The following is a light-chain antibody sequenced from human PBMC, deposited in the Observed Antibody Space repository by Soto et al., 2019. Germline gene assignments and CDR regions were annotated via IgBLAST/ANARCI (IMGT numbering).Light chain of an antibody. V-gene: IGLV1-47*01. CDR2: RND. Sequence: QSVLTQPPSASGAPGQRVTISCSGSNSNIGSNPVYWYQHLPTTAPKLLIYRNDQRRSGVPDRFSGSKSGTSASLAISGLRPEDEADDFCSAWDDSLRGILIGGGTKLTGL. CDR3: SAWDDSLRGIL. J-gene: IGLJ2*01. CDR1: NSNIGSNP.